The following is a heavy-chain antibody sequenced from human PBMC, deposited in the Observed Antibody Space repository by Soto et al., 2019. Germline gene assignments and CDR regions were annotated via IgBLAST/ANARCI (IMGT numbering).Heavy chain of an antibody. V-gene: IGHV1-69*06. CDR3: ASEYSSSSGNSNFDY. Sequence: QVQLVQSGAEVKKPGSSVKVSCKASGGTFSSYAISWVRQAPGQGLEWMGGIIPIFGTANSAQKFQGRVTITADKSTSTAYMELSSLRSEDTAVYYCASEYSSSSGNSNFDYWGQGTLVTVSS. CDR2: IIPIFGTA. D-gene: IGHD6-6*01. J-gene: IGHJ4*02. CDR1: GGTFSSYA.